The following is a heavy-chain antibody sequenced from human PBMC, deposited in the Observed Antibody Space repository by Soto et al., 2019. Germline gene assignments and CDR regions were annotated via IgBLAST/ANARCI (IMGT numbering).Heavy chain of an antibody. J-gene: IGHJ3*02. V-gene: IGHV1-18*01. CDR3: ARPSGSGYADGFDI. D-gene: IGHD3-3*01. CDR1: GYTFVDYG. CDR2: IGVYNGHT. Sequence: ASVKVSCKASGYTFVDYGLNWVRQAPGQGLEWMGWIGVYNGHTNYAQNLQGRVTMTADTSTSTAYMELRSLRSDDTAVYYCARPSGSGYADGFDIWGLGTMVTVSS.